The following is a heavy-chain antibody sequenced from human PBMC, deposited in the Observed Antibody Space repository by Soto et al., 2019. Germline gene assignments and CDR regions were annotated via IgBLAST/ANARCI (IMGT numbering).Heavy chain of an antibody. J-gene: IGHJ4*02. CDR1: GFSFSNYA. CDR3: ARGGDSALQRTGGADY. D-gene: IGHD5-12*01. V-gene: IGHV3-30-3*01. Sequence: QVHLVESGGGVVQPGKSLRLSCAASGFSFSNYAMHWARQAPGKGLEWLAVISYDGNDKWYADSAEGRFTILRDNSKTTVHLQVDSLRPEDTAVYFCARGGDSALQRTGGADYWGQGTLVTVSS. CDR2: ISYDGNDK.